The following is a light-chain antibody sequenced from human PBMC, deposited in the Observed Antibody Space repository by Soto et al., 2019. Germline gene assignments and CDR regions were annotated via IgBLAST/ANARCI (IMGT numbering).Light chain of an antibody. CDR1: QSVSTC. CDR3: QQRSNWPPRT. CDR2: DAS. J-gene: IGKJ2*01. Sequence: EIVLTQSPATLSLSPGERATLSCRASQSVSTCLAWYQQKPGQAPRLLIYDASNRATGIPGRFSGSGSGTDFTLTISSLEPEDFAVYYCQQRSNWPPRTFGQGTKLEIK. V-gene: IGKV3-11*01.